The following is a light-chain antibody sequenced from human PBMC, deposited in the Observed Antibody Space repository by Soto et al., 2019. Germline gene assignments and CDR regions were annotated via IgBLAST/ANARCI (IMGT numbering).Light chain of an antibody. J-gene: IGLJ2*01. Sequence: QSALTQPPSASGSPGQSVALSCTGTSSDFGGNNFVSWYQQHPGKVPKLIIYEVNKRPSGVPDRFSGSKSGNTASLTVSGLQAEDEAQYYCSSYAGNNILFGGGTKLTVL. CDR2: EVN. V-gene: IGLV2-8*01. CDR3: SSYAGNNIL. CDR1: SSDFGGNNF.